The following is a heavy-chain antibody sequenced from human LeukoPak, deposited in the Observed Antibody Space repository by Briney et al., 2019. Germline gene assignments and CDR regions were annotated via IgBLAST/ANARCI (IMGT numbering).Heavy chain of an antibody. CDR2: INHSGST. CDR3: ARVVRSSTSCYFDY. V-gene: IGHV4-34*01. J-gene: IGHJ4*02. Sequence: SETLSLTCAVYGGSFSGYYWSWIRQPPGKGLEWIGEINHSGSTNYNPSLKSRVTISVDTSKNQFSLKLSSVTAADTAVYYCARVVRSSTSCYFDYWGQGTPVTVSS. D-gene: IGHD2-2*01. CDR1: GGSFSGYY.